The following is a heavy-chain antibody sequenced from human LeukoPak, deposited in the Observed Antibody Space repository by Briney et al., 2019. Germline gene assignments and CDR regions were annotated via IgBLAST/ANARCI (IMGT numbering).Heavy chain of an antibody. J-gene: IGHJ4*02. D-gene: IGHD2-2*01. CDR3: HICGF. V-gene: IGHV3-53*01. CDR1: GGSVCYNY. Sequence: PGGSLRLSCVVSGGSVCYNYMSWVRQAPGKGLEFVSVLSRGGITYYADSVKGRFTITRDNSKNTLSLEMNTLRADDAAVYYCHICGFWGQGTLVTVSS. CDR2: LSRGGIT.